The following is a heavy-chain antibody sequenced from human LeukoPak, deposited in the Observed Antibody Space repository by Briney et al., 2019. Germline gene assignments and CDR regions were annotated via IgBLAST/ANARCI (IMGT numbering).Heavy chain of an antibody. CDR1: GFTFSSYS. V-gene: IGHV3-48*01. CDR2: ISSSSSTI. J-gene: IGHJ6*04. D-gene: IGHD3-10*01. CDR3: VRDRAPWGGALGGAKGMDV. Sequence: GGSLRLSCAASGFTFSSYSMNWVRQAPGKGLEWVSYISSSSSTIYYADSVKGRFTISRDNAKNSLYLQMNSLSAEDTAVYYCVRDRAPWGGALGGAKGMDVWGEGTTVTVSS.